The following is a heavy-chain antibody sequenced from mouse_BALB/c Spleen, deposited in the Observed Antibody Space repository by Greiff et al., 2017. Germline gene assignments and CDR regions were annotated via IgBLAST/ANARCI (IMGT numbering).Heavy chain of an antibody. V-gene: IGHV1S135*01. J-gene: IGHJ4*01. CDR3: ARSGYGSSYEGDYYAMDY. CDR2: IDPFNGGT. Sequence: VQLKESGPELMKPGASVKISCKASGYSFTSYYMHWVKQSHGKSLEWIGYIDPFNGGTSYNQKFKGKATLTVDKSSSTAYMHLSSLTSEDSAVYYCARSGYGSSYEGDYYAMDYWGQGTSVTVSS. D-gene: IGHD1-1*01. CDR1: GYSFTSYY.